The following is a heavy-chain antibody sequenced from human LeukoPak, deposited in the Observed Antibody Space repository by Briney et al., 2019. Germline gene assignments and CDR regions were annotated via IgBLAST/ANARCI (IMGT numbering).Heavy chain of an antibody. CDR2: IRYDGSNK. V-gene: IGHV3-30*02. Sequence: GGSLRLSCAASGFIFSSYGMHWVRQAPGKGLKWVAFIRYDGSNKYHADSVKGRFTISRDNSKNTLYLQMNSLRAEDTAVYYCAKTMSPYYYDSSGFWGQGTLVTVSS. J-gene: IGHJ4*02. CDR1: GFIFSSYG. D-gene: IGHD3-22*01. CDR3: AKTMSPYYYDSSGF.